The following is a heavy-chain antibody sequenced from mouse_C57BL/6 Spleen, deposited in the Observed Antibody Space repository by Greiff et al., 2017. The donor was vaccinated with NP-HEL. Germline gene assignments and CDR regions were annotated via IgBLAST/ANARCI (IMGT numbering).Heavy chain of an antibody. CDR2: IHPSDSDT. CDR3: ASGPFDY. J-gene: IGHJ2*01. Sequence: QVQLQQPGAELVKPGASVKVSCKASGYTFTSYCLHWVKQRPGQGLEWIGRIHPSDSDTNYNQKFKGKATLTVDKSSSTAYIQLSNLTSEDSAFYYCASGPFDYWGKGTTLTVSS. CDR1: GYTFTSYC. V-gene: IGHV1-74*01.